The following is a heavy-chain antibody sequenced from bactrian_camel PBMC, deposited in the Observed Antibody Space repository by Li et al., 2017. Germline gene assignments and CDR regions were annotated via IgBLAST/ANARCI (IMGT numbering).Heavy chain of an antibody. Sequence: EVQLVESGGDLVQPGGSLRVSCEYSGFTFNPYYIAWVRQAPGKGLEWVSSIRNWGNSPIYADSVKGRFTISRDNAENTLYLQMNSLKTEDTAVYYCAALLRGNPTGSNYWGQGTQVTVS. J-gene: IGHJ4*01. D-gene: IGHD2*01. CDR3: AALLRGNPTGSNY. CDR1: GFTFNPYY. V-gene: IGHV3S40*01. CDR2: IRNWGNSP.